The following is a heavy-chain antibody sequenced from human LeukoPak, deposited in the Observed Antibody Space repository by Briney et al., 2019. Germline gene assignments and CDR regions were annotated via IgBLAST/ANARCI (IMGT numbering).Heavy chain of an antibody. Sequence: ASVKVSCKASGYTFTSYGISWVRQAPGQGLEWMGWMNPNSGNTGYAQKFQGRVTMTRNTSISTAYMELSSLRSEDTAVYYCARAGYGSGSYYKDNYYYYGMDVWGQGTTVTVSS. CDR1: GYTFTSYG. CDR2: MNPNSGNT. D-gene: IGHD3-10*01. J-gene: IGHJ6*02. V-gene: IGHV1-8*02. CDR3: ARAGYGSGSYYKDNYYYYGMDV.